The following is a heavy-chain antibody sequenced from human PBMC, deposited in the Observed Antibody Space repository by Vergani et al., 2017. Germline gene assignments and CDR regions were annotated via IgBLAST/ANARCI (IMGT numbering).Heavy chain of an antibody. J-gene: IGHJ5*02. CDR3: ASGLQVFARGGRFDP. CDR1: GGSFSGYY. V-gene: IGHV4-34*01. D-gene: IGHD2-21*01. CDR2: INHSGST. Sequence: QVQLQQWGAGLLKPSETLYLTCAVYGGSFSGYYWSWIRQPPGKGLEWIGEINHSGSTSYNPSLKSRVTISLDTSKNQFSLKLTSLTAADTAVYYWASGLQVFARGGRFDPWGQGTLVTVSS.